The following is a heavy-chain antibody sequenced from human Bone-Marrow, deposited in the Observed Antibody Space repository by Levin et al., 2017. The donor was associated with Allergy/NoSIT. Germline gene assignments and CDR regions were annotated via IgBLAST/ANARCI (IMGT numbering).Heavy chain of an antibody. J-gene: IGHJ6*02. Sequence: GESLKISCKGSGYSFTSYWIGWVRQMPGKGLEWMGIIYPGDSDTRYSPSFQGQVTISADKSISTAYLQWSSLKASDTAMYYCARSRYCSSTSCYGVYYYDGMDVWGQGTTVTVSS. CDR1: GYSFTSYW. D-gene: IGHD2-2*01. V-gene: IGHV5-51*01. CDR3: ARSRYCSSTSCYGVYYYDGMDV. CDR2: IYPGDSDT.